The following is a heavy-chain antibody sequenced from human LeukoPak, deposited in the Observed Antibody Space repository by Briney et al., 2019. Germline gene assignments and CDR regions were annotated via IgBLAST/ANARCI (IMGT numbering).Heavy chain of an antibody. Sequence: SETLSLTCAVSGYSISSGYYWGWIRQPPGKGLEWIGSIYHSGSTYYNPSLKSRVTISVDTSKNQFSLKLSSVTAADTAVYYCARACCSSTSCSVGDDAFDIWGQGTMVTVSS. CDR3: ARACCSSTSCSVGDDAFDI. J-gene: IGHJ3*02. D-gene: IGHD2-2*01. V-gene: IGHV4-38-2*01. CDR2: IYHSGST. CDR1: GYSISSGYY.